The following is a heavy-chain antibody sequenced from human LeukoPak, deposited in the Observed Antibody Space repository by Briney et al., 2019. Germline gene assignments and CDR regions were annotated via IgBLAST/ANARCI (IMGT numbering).Heavy chain of an antibody. CDR3: ARDSSGWSFDY. V-gene: IGHV3-7*01. Sequence: PGGSLRLPCAASGFTFTNYWMGWVRQAPGKGLEWVANINQDGSEKYYVDSVKGRFTISRDNAKNSLYLQMNSLRAEDTAVYYCARDSSGWSFDYWGQGTLVTVSS. CDR1: GFTFTNYW. D-gene: IGHD6-19*01. J-gene: IGHJ4*02. CDR2: INQDGSEK.